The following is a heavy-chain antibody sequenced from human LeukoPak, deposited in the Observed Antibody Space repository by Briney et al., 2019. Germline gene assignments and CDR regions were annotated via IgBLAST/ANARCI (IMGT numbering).Heavy chain of an antibody. CDR2: ISAYNGNT. CDR1: GYTFPSYF. Sequence: ASVKVSCKASGYTFPSYFMHWVRQAPGQGLEWMGWISAYNGNTNYAQKLQGRVTMTTDTSTSTAYMELRSLRSDDTAVYYCARGSYYDSSGYFGYWGQGTLVTVSS. V-gene: IGHV1-18*04. J-gene: IGHJ4*02. CDR3: ARGSYYDSSGYFGY. D-gene: IGHD3-22*01.